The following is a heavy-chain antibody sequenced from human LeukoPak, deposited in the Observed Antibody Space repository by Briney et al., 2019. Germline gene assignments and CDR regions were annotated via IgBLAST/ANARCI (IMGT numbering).Heavy chain of an antibody. CDR3: ARLSGNYYVGWFDP. Sequence: PSETLSLTCTVSGGSISTSYWSWIRQSPGKGLECIGYINYSGNTNYNPSLKSRVTITVDTSKNQFSLKLSSVIAADTAVYYCARLSGNYYVGWFDPWGQGTLVTVSS. D-gene: IGHD1-26*01. J-gene: IGHJ5*02. CDR2: INYSGNT. V-gene: IGHV4-59*01. CDR1: GGSISTSY.